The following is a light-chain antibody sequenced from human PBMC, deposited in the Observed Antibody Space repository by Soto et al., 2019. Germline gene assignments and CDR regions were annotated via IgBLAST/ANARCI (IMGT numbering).Light chain of an antibody. V-gene: IGKV3-15*01. Sequence: EIVMTQSPATLSVSPGERATLSCRASQSVSNNLAWYQQKPGQAPRLLIYGASTRATGIPARFSGSGSGTEFNLTISSLQSEDFAVYYCQHYNNWPLTFGGGTKVEIK. J-gene: IGKJ4*01. CDR3: QHYNNWPLT. CDR1: QSVSNN. CDR2: GAS.